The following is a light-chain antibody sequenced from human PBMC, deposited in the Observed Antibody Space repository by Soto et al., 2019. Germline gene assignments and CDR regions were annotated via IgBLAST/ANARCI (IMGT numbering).Light chain of an antibody. CDR1: SSGAGGYNY. Sequence: QSVLTQPASVSGVSAQSITISCTGTSSGAGGYNYVSWYQRHPGKAPKLIVYEVSYRPSGVSNRFSGCKSGNTASLTISGLQAGDEADYYCCSYTSTSTHVFGTGTKVTVL. V-gene: IGLV2-14*01. CDR2: EVS. CDR3: CSYTSTSTHV. J-gene: IGLJ1*01.